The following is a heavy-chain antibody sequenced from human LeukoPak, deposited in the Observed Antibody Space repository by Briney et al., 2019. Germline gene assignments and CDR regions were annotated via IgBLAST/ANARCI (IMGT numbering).Heavy chain of an antibody. CDR1: SCTISSGNYY. CDR3: ARSPPYYYYYMDV. J-gene: IGHJ6*03. CDR2: IYTSGST. Sequence: SQTLSLTCTVSSCTISSGNYYWSCIRQPAGKGLKWIGRIYTSGSTNYNPSLKSRVTISVDTSKNQFSLKLSSVTAADTAVYYCARSPPYYYYYMDVWGKGTTVTVSS. V-gene: IGHV4-61*02.